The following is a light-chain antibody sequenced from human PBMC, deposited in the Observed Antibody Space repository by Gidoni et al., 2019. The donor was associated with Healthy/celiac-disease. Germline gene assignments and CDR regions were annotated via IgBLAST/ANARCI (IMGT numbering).Light chain of an antibody. CDR1: QSISSW. CDR3: QQYNRYPLT. CDR2: KAS. J-gene: IGKJ4*01. V-gene: IGKV1-5*03. Sequence: DIQMTQSPSTLSASVVDRVTITCRASQSISSWLAWYQQKPGKAPKLLIYKASSLESGVPSRVSGSGSGAEITLTISSLQPDDFATYYCQQYNRYPLTFXGXTKVEIK.